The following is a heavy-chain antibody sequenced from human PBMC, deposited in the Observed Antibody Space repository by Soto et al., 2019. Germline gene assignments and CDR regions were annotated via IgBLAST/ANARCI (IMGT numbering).Heavy chain of an antibody. D-gene: IGHD5-12*01. J-gene: IGHJ6*02. V-gene: IGHV3-74*03. Sequence: EVQLVESGGGFVQPGGSLRLSCAASGFDFSNSWMHWVRQVPGKGLVWVSHINSDGSSTTYADSVKGRFTISRDNARTTVYLQLDSLRVEDTAVYYCAGDKSYELAVWGQGTTVTVSS. CDR1: GFDFSNSW. CDR2: INSDGSST. CDR3: AGDKSYELAV.